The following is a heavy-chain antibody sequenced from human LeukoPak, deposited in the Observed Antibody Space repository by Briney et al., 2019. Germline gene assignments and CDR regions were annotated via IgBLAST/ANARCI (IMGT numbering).Heavy chain of an antibody. J-gene: IGHJ6*02. CDR1: GYTFTGYY. CDR2: INPNSGGT. V-gene: IGHV1-2*06. CDR3: VSSSSGRPYYYYGMDV. D-gene: IGHD6-6*01. Sequence: ASVKVSCTASGYTFTGYYMHWVRQAPGQGLEWMGRINPNSGGTNYAQKFQGRVTMIRDTSISTAYMELSRLRSDDTAVYYCVSSSSGRPYYYYGMDVWGQGTTVTVSS.